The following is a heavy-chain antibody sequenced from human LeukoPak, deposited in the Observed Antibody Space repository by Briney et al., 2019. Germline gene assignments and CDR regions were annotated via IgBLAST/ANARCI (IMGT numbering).Heavy chain of an antibody. Sequence: PGGSLRLSCAASGFTLSSYAMSWVRQAPGKGLEWVSAISGSGGSTYYADSVKGRFTISRDNSKNTLYLQMNSLRAEDTAVYYCAKDISGYYDSSGNFDYWGQGTLVTVSS. V-gene: IGHV3-23*01. CDR1: GFTLSSYA. CDR2: ISGSGGST. CDR3: AKDISGYYDSSGNFDY. J-gene: IGHJ4*02. D-gene: IGHD3-22*01.